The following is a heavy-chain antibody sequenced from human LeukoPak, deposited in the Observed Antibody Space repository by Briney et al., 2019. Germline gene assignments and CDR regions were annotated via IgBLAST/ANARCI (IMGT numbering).Heavy chain of an antibody. J-gene: IGHJ4*02. D-gene: IGHD2-8*01. CDR2: LYNTGDT. V-gene: IGHV3-23*05. CDR3: ATPKYTNGPLNY. CDR1: GFTFNDYA. Sequence: GGSLRLSCAASGFTFNDYAMSWVRQAPGKGLEWVSVLYNTGDTYYADSVKGRFTISRDNSKNTLYLQMSSLRTEDTAVYYCATPKYTNGPLNYWGQGTLVTVSS.